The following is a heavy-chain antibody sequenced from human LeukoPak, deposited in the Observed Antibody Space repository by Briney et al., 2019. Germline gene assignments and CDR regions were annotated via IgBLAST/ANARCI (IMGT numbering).Heavy chain of an antibody. D-gene: IGHD3-10*01. CDR2: ISSSGSTI. J-gene: IGHJ4*02. CDR1: GFTFSSYE. CDR3: ARDGGDYGSGSYYAY. Sequence: GGSLRLSCAASGFTFSSYEMNWVRQAPGKGLEWVSYISSSGSTIYYADSVKGRFTISRDNAKKSLYLQMDSLRAEDTAVYYCARDGGDYGSGSYYAYWGQGALVTVSS. V-gene: IGHV3-48*03.